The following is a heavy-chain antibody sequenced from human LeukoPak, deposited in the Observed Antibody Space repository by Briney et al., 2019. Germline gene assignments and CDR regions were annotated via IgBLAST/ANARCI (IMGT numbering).Heavy chain of an antibody. CDR3: AKGVEQRYYYYYMDV. CDR2: IRYDGSNK. Sequence: GGSLRLSCAASGFTFSSYGMHWVRQAPGRGLGWVALIRYDGSNKYYADSVKGRFTISRDNSKNTLYLQMNSLRAEDTAVYYCAKGVEQRYYYYYMDVWGKGTTVTVSS. V-gene: IGHV3-30*02. CDR1: GFTFSSYG. D-gene: IGHD6-25*01. J-gene: IGHJ6*03.